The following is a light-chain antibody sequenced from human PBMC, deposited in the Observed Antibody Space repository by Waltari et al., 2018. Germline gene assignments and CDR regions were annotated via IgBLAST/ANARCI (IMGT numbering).Light chain of an antibody. Sequence: DIQMTQSPSSVSASVVDRVTITCRASQGVNNWLAWYQQKPGKAPKLLIYEAFALQSGVPSRFSGSGSGSDFTLTISSLQPEDFATYYCQQANSLPPTFGGGTKVEIK. CDR1: QGVNNW. V-gene: IGKV1-12*01. CDR2: EAF. J-gene: IGKJ4*01. CDR3: QQANSLPPT.